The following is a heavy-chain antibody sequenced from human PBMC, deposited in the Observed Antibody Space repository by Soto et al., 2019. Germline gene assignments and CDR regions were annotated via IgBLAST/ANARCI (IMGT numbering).Heavy chain of an antibody. CDR3: AKEGSAYYDFWSGSNWFDP. CDR2: MSGSGVST. V-gene: IGHV3-23*01. Sequence: RSLRLSCAASGFTFSSHAMSWVRQAPGKGLARVSAMSGSGVSTYYADSVKGRFTISRDNSKNTLYLQMNSLRAEDTAVYYCAKEGSAYYDFWSGSNWFDPWGQGTLVTVSS. CDR1: GFTFSSHA. J-gene: IGHJ5*02. D-gene: IGHD3-3*01.